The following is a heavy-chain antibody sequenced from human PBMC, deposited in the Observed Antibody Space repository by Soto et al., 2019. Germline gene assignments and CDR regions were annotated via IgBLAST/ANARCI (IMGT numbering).Heavy chain of an antibody. J-gene: IGHJ5*02. CDR1: GYTFTSYG. CDR2: ISAYNGNT. V-gene: IGHV1-18*01. Sequence: ASVKVSCKASGYTFTSYGISWVRQAPGQGLEWMGWISAYNGNTNYAQKLQGRVTMTTDTSTSTAYMELRSLRAEDTAVYYCAKDRSTYYLVPPFDPWGQGTLVTVSS. CDR3: AKDRSTYYLVPPFDP. D-gene: IGHD3-10*01.